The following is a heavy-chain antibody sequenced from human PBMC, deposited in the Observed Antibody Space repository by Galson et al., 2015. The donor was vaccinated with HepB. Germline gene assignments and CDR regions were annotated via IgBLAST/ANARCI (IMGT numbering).Heavy chain of an antibody. J-gene: IGHJ4*02. Sequence: SLRLSCAASGFTSNNYAMSWVRHAPGKGLEWVSAITGSGDKTYYGDSVKGRFTVSRDNSRNTLYLQMNSLRAEDTALYYCAKVPRNIITIVRGVIIAYFDSWGQGTLVTVSS. CDR1: GFTSNNYA. V-gene: IGHV3-23*01. CDR3: AKVPRNIITIVRGVIIAYFDS. D-gene: IGHD3-10*01. CDR2: ITGSGDKT.